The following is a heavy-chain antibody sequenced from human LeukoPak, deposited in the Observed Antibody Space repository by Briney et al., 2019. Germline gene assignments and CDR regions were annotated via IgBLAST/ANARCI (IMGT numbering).Heavy chain of an antibody. CDR3: ARARGYYDSSGYYHDAFDI. CDR2: TNPNSGGT. J-gene: IGHJ3*02. D-gene: IGHD3-22*01. CDR1: GYTFTGYY. Sequence: ASVKVSCKASGYTFTGYYMHWVRQAPGQGLEWMGWTNPNSGGTNYAQKFQGRVTMTRDTSISTAYMELSRLRSDDTAVYYCARARGYYDSSGYYHDAFDIWGQGTMVTVSS. V-gene: IGHV1-2*02.